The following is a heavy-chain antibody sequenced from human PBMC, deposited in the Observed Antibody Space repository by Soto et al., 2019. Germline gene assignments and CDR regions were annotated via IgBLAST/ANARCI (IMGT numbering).Heavy chain of an antibody. CDR1: GGSISSGGYY. J-gene: IGHJ6*02. CDR2: IYYSGST. D-gene: IGHD2-15*01. V-gene: IGHV4-31*03. CDR3: ARDMLGYCSGGRCTTENYYYGMDV. Sequence: PSETLSLTCTVSGGSISSGGYYWSWIRQHPGKGLEWIGYIYYSGSTYYNPSLKSRVTISVDTSKNQFSLKLSSVTAADTAVYYCARDMLGYCSGGRCTTENYYYGMDVWGQGTTVTVSS.